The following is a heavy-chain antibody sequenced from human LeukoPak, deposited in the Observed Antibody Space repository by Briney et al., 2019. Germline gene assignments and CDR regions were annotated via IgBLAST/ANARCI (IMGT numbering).Heavy chain of an antibody. V-gene: IGHV4-61*02. D-gene: IGHD3-10*01. Sequence: SETLSLTCTVSGGSISSGDYYWSWIRQPAGKGLEWIGRIYTSGSTNYSPSLKSRVTISVDTSKNHFSLTLSSVTAADTAVYYCARSDGYGLVGIWGQGTMVTVSS. CDR1: GGSISSGDYY. CDR3: ARSDGYGLVGI. CDR2: IYTSGST. J-gene: IGHJ3*02.